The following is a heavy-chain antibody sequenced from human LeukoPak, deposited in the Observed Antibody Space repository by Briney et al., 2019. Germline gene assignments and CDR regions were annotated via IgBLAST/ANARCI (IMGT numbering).Heavy chain of an antibody. V-gene: IGHV5-51*01. J-gene: IGHJ4*02. Sequence: AGESLKISCKGSGYSFTSYWIGWVRQMPGKGLEWMGIIYPGDSDTRYSPSFQGQVTISADKSISTAYLQWSSLKASDTAMYYCARDSARDTTMEPCDYWGQGTLVTVSS. CDR1: GYSFTSYW. D-gene: IGHD5-18*01. CDR2: IYPGDSDT. CDR3: ARDSARDTTMEPCDY.